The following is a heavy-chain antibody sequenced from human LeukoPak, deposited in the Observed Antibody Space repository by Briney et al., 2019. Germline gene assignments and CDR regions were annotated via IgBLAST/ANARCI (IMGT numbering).Heavy chain of an antibody. D-gene: IGHD4-17*01. Sequence: SETLSLTCAVSGYPINNAYYWSWIRQPPGKGLEWIGYIYYSGSTYYNPSLKSRVTISVDTSKNQFSLKLSSVTAADTAVYYCARMSDDYGENFDYWGQGTLVTVSS. V-gene: IGHV4-30-4*08. J-gene: IGHJ4*02. CDR1: GYPINNAYY. CDR2: IYYSGST. CDR3: ARMSDDYGENFDY.